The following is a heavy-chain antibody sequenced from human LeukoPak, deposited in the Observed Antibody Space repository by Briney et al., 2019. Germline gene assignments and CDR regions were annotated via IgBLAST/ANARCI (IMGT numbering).Heavy chain of an antibody. D-gene: IGHD1-26*01. CDR3: AKYGDERGIVVGDFDY. J-gene: IGHJ4*02. CDR1: GYTFTIYD. V-gene: IGHV1-8*01. CDR2: MNPTSGNT. Sequence: ASVKVSCKPSGYTFTIYDINWVRQATGQGLEWMGWMNPTSGNTGYAQKFQGRVTMTWNTSISTAYMELSSLTSEDTAVYYCAKYGDERGIVVGDFDYWGQGTLVTVSS.